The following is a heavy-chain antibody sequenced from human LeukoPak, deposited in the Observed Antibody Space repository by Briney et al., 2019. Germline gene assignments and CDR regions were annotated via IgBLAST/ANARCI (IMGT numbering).Heavy chain of an antibody. CDR2: IYTSGST. CDR3: AREDRGVTFYFDY. J-gene: IGHJ4*02. D-gene: IGHD3-10*01. CDR1: GGSISSGSYY. Sequence: PSETLSLTCTVSGGSISSGSYYWSWIRQPAGKGLEWIGRIYTSGSTNYNPSLKSRVTMSVDTSKKQFSLKLSSVTAADTAVYYCAREDRGVTFYFDYWGQGTLVTVSS. V-gene: IGHV4-61*02.